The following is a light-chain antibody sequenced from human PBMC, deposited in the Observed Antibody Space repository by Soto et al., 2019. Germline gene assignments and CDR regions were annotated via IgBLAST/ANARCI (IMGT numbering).Light chain of an antibody. J-gene: IGKJ5*01. CDR2: DAS. CDR3: QQRNEWPLT. CDR1: QSINSY. V-gene: IGKV3-11*01. Sequence: EIVLTQSPVSLSLSPGERATLSCRASQSINSYLAWYQQKPGQAPRLFIYDASNRATGIPARFSGRGSGTDFTLTISSLEPEDFAVYYCQQRNEWPLTFGQGTRLEIK.